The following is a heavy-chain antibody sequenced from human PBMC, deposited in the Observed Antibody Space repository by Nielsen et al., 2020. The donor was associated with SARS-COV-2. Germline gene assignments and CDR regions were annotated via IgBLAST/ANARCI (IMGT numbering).Heavy chain of an antibody. CDR1: GFSLSNARMG. J-gene: IGHJ3*02. D-gene: IGHD3-22*01. V-gene: IGHV2-26*01. CDR3: ARMHYYDSSGYYSEDAFDI. CDR2: IFSNDEK. Sequence: SGPTLVKPTETLMLTCTVSGFSLSNARMGVSWIRQPPGKALEWLAHIFSNDEKSYSTSLKSRLTISKDTSKSQVVLTMTNMDPVDTATYYCARMHYYDSSGYYSEDAFDIWGQGTMVTVSS.